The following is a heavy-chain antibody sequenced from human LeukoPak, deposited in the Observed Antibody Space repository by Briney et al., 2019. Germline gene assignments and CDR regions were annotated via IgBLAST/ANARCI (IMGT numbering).Heavy chain of an antibody. D-gene: IGHD6-13*01. V-gene: IGHV3-33*01. J-gene: IGHJ6*02. Sequence: PGRSLRLSCAASGFRFESHAVHWVRQAPGKGLEWLAQIWYDGSNKYYVDSVKGRFTTSRDNSENTVYLQMNSLRAEDTAVYFCARDGQQLAPYAMDVWGQGTTVTVSS. CDR3: ARDGQQLAPYAMDV. CDR1: GFRFESHA. CDR2: IWYDGSNK.